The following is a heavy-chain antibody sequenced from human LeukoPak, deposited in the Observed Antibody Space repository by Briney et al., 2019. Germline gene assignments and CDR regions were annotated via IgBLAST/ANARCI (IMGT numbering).Heavy chain of an antibody. Sequence: GASLRISCKGSGYSFTSYWISWVRQMPGKGLGWMGRIDPSDSYTNYSPSFQGHVTISADKSISTAYLQWSSLKASDTAMYYCARHEAGYFDWLSSPYYFDYWGQGTLVTVSS. CDR2: IDPSDSYT. CDR1: GYSFTSYW. CDR3: ARHEAGYFDWLSSPYYFDY. J-gene: IGHJ4*02. V-gene: IGHV5-10-1*01. D-gene: IGHD3-9*01.